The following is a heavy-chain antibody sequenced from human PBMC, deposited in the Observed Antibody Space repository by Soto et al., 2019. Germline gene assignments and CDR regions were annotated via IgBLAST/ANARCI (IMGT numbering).Heavy chain of an antibody. D-gene: IGHD2-15*01. Sequence: SETLSLTCTVSGGSISSGDYYWSWIRQPPGKGLEWIGYIYYSGSTYYNPSLKSRVTISVDTSKNQFSLKLSSVTAADTAVYYCARDSRMGRNYWYFDLWGCGTLVTVSS. V-gene: IGHV4-30-4*01. J-gene: IGHJ2*01. CDR2: IYYSGST. CDR1: GGSISSGDYY. CDR3: ARDSRMGRNYWYFDL.